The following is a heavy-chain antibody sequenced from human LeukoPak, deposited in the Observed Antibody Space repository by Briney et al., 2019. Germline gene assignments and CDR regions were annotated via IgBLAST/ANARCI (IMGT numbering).Heavy chain of an antibody. CDR2: IKQDGSEK. CDR1: GFTFSSYW. J-gene: IGHJ4*02. D-gene: IGHD6-19*01. Sequence: GGSLRLSCAASGFTFSSYWMSWVRQAPGKGLEWVANIKQDGSEKYYVGSVKGRFTISRDNVKNSMYLQMNSLRVEDTAVYYCARGHRSGWYHRYFDYWGQGTLVTVSS. V-gene: IGHV3-7*01. CDR3: ARGHRSGWYHRYFDY.